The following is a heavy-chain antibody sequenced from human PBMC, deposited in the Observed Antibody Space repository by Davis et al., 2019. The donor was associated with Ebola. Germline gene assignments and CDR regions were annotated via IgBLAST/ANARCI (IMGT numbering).Heavy chain of an antibody. V-gene: IGHV3-21*01. CDR2: ISSSSSYI. CDR1: GFTFSSDS. CDR3: ARDHETYYDFWSGLPYYYYGMDV. J-gene: IGHJ6*02. Sequence: GESLKISCAASGFTFSSDSMNWVRQAQGKGLEWVSSISSSSSYIYYADSVKGRFTISRDKAKNSLYLQMNSLRAEDTAVYYCARDHETYYDFWSGLPYYYYGMDVWGQGTTVTVSS. D-gene: IGHD3-3*01.